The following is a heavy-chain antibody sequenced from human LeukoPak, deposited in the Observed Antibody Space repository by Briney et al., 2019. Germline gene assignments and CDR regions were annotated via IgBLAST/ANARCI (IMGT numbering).Heavy chain of an antibody. CDR1: GFTFSSYV. V-gene: IGHV3-23*01. Sequence: GGSLRLSCAVSGFTFSSYVMSWVRQTPGKGLEWVSAISGSGGSTYYADSVKGRFTISRDNSKNTVYLQMNSLRVEDTAVYYCASRGFSYGSFDYWGQGTLVTVSS. CDR3: ASRGFSYGSFDY. CDR2: ISGSGGST. D-gene: IGHD5-18*01. J-gene: IGHJ4*02.